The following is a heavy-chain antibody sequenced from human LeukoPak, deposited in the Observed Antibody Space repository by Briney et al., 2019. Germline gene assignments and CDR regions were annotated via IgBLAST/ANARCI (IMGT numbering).Heavy chain of an antibody. CDR1: GGSISDYY. V-gene: IGHV4-59*08. CDR2: IYYSGST. Sequence: SEILSLTCTVSGGSISDYYWSWIRQPPGKGLEWIGYIYYSGSTNFNPSLKSRVTISVDTSKNQFSLKLTSVTAADTAIYYCARLIPPYYFDSWGQGTHVTVSS. D-gene: IGHD3-16*01. J-gene: IGHJ4*02. CDR3: ARLIPPYYFDS.